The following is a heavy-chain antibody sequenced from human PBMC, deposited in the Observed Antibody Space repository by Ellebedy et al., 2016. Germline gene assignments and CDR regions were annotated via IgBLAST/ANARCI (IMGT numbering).Heavy chain of an antibody. Sequence: GESLKISCKGSGYSFTSYWIGWVRQMPGKGLEWMGIIYPGDSDTRYSPSFQGQVTISADKSISTAYLQWSSLKASDTAMYYCARLDYDILTGYYHFWFDPWGQGTLVTVSS. CDR1: GYSFTSYW. V-gene: IGHV5-51*01. J-gene: IGHJ5*02. CDR3: ARLDYDILTGYYHFWFDP. CDR2: IYPGDSDT. D-gene: IGHD3-9*01.